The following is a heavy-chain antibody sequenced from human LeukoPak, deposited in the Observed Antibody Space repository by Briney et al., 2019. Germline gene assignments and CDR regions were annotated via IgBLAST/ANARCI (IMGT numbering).Heavy chain of an antibody. CDR2: IKQDGSEK. V-gene: IGHV3-7*03. CDR1: GFAFSSYW. D-gene: IGHD3-10*01. J-gene: IGHJ5*02. Sequence: GGSLRLSCAASGFAFSSYWMSWVRQAPGKGLEWVANIKQDGSEKYYVDSVKGRFTISRDNAKNSLYLQMSSLRAEDTAVYYCARDELWFGELTFDPWGQGTLVTVSS. CDR3: ARDELWFGELTFDP.